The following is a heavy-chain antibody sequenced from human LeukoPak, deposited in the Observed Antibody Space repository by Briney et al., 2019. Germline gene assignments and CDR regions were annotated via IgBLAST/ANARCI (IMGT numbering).Heavy chain of an antibody. V-gene: IGHV3-33*01. CDR2: IWYDGSNK. Sequence: PGGSLRLSCAASGFTFSSYGMHWVRQAPGKGLEWAAIIWYDGSNKYYADSVKGRFTISRDNSKNTLYLQMNSLRAEDTAVYYCARLYGTYPGWFDPWGQGTLVTVSS. D-gene: IGHD4-17*01. CDR1: GFTFSSYG. CDR3: ARLYGTYPGWFDP. J-gene: IGHJ5*02.